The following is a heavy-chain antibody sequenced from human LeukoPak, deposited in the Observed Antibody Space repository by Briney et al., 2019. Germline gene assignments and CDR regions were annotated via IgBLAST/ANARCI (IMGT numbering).Heavy chain of an antibody. CDR2: ISGSGGST. V-gene: IGHV3-23*01. D-gene: IGHD3-3*01. Sequence: AGGSLRLSCAASGFTFSSYAMSWVRQAPGKGLEWVSAISGSGGSTYYADSVKGRFTISRDNSKNTLYLQMNSLRAEDTAVYYCAKDSQVHHYDFWSGSTWGQGTLVTVSS. CDR3: AKDSQVHHYDFWSGST. CDR1: GFTFSSYA. J-gene: IGHJ5*02.